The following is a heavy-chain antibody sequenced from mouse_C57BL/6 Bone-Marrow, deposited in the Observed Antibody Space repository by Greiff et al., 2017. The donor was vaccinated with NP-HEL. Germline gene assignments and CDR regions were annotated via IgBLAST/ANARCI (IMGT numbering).Heavy chain of an antibody. CDR3: ATSIYDNYCDY. CDR2: ISSGSSTI. V-gene: IGHV5-17*01. Sequence: EVKLVESGGGLVKPGGSLKLSCAASGFTFSDYGMHWVRQAPEKGLEWVAYISSGSSTIYYADTVKGRFTISRDNAKNTLFLQMTSLRSEDTAMYYCATSIYDNYCDYWGQGTTLTVSS. CDR1: GFTFSDYG. J-gene: IGHJ2*01. D-gene: IGHD2-3*01.